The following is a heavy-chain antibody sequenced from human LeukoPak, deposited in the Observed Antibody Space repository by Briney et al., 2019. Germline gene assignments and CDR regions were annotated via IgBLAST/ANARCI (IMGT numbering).Heavy chain of an antibody. CDR1: GYTFPSYG. J-gene: IGHJ6*02. V-gene: IGHV1-69*04. CDR2: IIPIFGIA. Sequence: AVQVSCQACGYTFPSYGLRWVRQAPGQGLAWIGRIIPIFGIANYAQKFQGRVTITANKSTSTAYMELSSLRSEDTAVYYCARELELRGTNYYYYYGMDVWGQGTTVTVSS. D-gene: IGHD1-7*01. CDR3: ARELELRGTNYYYYYGMDV.